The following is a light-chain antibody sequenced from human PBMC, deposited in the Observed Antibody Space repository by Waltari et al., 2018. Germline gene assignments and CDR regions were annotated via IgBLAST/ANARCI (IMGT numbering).Light chain of an antibody. Sequence: DIQVHQSPSTLSASVGDTVTISCRASQNINIWMTWYQQKPGRAPKVVIYKASSLESGVPSRFSGSGSGTDFTLTISSLQPDDFAIYFCQQYGSFPATFGQGTRVDMK. J-gene: IGKJ1*01. V-gene: IGKV1-5*03. CDR3: QQYGSFPAT. CDR1: QNINIW. CDR2: KAS.